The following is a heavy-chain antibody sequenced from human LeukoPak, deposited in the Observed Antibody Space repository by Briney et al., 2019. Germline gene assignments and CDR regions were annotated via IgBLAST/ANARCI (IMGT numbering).Heavy chain of an antibody. J-gene: IGHJ5*02. V-gene: IGHV3-48*04. CDR1: GFTFSSYS. Sequence: GGSLRLPCAASGFTFSSYSMNWVRQAPGKGLEWVSFISGSSSIIHYADSVKGRFTISRDNAKNSLYLQMNSLRAEDTAVYYCARDCSSTSCYVNWFDPWGQGTLVTVSS. CDR3: ARDCSSTSCYVNWFDP. D-gene: IGHD2-2*01. CDR2: ISGSSSII.